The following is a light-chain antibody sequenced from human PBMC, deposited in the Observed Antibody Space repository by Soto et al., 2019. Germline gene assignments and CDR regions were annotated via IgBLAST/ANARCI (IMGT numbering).Light chain of an antibody. Sequence: ETVLTQSPGTLSLCPGERVTLSCRTSQSVSSSYLAWYQQKPGQAPRLLMYGASNRASGIPDRFSGSGSGTDFTLTISRLEPEDFAVYYCQQYGGSSLIIFGQGTRLEIK. J-gene: IGKJ5*01. CDR3: QQYGGSSLII. CDR2: GAS. CDR1: QSVSSSY. V-gene: IGKV3-20*01.